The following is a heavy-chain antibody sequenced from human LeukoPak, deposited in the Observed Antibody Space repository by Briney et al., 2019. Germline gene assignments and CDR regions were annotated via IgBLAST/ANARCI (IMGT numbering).Heavy chain of an antibody. Sequence: ASVKVSCKASGYTFTSNHIHCVRQAPGQGLEWMGVINPSGDSTSYAQKLQGRVTMTTDTSTSTAYMELRSLRSDDTAVYYCAREPVSWPYDFWSGYYKIGMDVWGQGTTVTVSS. CDR2: INPSGDST. CDR3: AREPVSWPYDFWSGYYKIGMDV. V-gene: IGHV1-46*01. D-gene: IGHD3-3*01. CDR1: GYTFTSNH. J-gene: IGHJ6*02.